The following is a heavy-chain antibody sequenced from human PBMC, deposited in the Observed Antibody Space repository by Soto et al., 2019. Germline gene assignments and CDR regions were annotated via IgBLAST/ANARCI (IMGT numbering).Heavy chain of an antibody. CDR2: IYTSGST. CDR1: GGSISSYY. J-gene: IGHJ6*02. D-gene: IGHD3-3*01. Sequence: SETLSLTCTVSGGSISSYYWSWIRQPAGKGLEWIGRIYTSGSTNYNPSLKSRVTMSVDTSKNQFSLKLSSVTAADTAVYYCAGDPSYYDFWSGPNYYYYYGMDVWGQGTTVTVSS. CDR3: AGDPSYYDFWSGPNYYYYYGMDV. V-gene: IGHV4-4*07.